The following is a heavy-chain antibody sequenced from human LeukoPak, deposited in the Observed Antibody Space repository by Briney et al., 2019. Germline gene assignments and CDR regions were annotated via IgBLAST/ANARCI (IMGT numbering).Heavy chain of an antibody. CDR3: ARTMVRGVITYYGMDV. CDR2: ISYDGSNK. CDR1: GFTFSSYA. V-gene: IGHV3-30*04. D-gene: IGHD3-10*01. J-gene: IGHJ6*02. Sequence: GGSLRLSCAASGFTFSSYAMHWVRQAPGKGLEWVAVISYDGSNKYYADSVKGRFTISRDNSKNTLYLQMNSLRAEDTAVYYCARTMVRGVITYYGMDVWGQGTTVTVSS.